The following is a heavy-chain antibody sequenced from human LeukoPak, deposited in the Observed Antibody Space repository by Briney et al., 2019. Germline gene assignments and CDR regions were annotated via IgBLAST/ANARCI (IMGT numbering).Heavy chain of an antibody. CDR2: IYYSGST. CDR3: ATLVTTSSYFDY. Sequence: SETLSLTCTVSGGSISGYYWSWIRQPPGKGLEWIGYIYYSGSTNYNPSLKSRVTISVDTSKNQFSLKLSSVTAEDTAVYYCATLVTTSSYFDYWGQGTLVTVSS. D-gene: IGHD1-14*01. J-gene: IGHJ4*02. CDR1: GGSISGYY. V-gene: IGHV4-59*13.